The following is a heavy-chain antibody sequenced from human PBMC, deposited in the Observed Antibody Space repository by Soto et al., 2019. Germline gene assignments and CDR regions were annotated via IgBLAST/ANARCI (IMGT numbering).Heavy chain of an antibody. J-gene: IGHJ6*02. Sequence: ASVKVSWKTAGYSITRYYMHWVRQAPGQGLEWMGIINPSGGSTSYAQKFQGRVTMTRDTSTSTVYMELSSLRSEDTAVYYCARDIDTAMVPSNYYYYGMDVWGQGTTVTVSS. D-gene: IGHD5-18*01. CDR2: INPSGGST. CDR3: ARDIDTAMVPSNYYYYGMDV. CDR1: GYSITRYY. V-gene: IGHV1-46*01.